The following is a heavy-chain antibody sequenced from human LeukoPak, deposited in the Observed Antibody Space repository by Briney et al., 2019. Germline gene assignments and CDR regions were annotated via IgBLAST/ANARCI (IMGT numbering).Heavy chain of an antibody. Sequence: GGSLRLSCAASGFTFREYGLNWVRQAPGKGLEWVSYISPSGGTIYYADSVKGRLIISRDNAKNSLYLQMNSLRAEDTAVYYCAREEVAATPAAFDIWGQGTMVTVSS. CDR1: GFTFREYG. CDR3: AREEVAATPAAFDI. V-gene: IGHV3-48*01. J-gene: IGHJ3*02. CDR2: ISPSGGTI. D-gene: IGHD2-15*01.